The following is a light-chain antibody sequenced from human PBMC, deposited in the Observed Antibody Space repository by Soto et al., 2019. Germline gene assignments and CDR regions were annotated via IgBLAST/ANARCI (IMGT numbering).Light chain of an antibody. Sequence: DIHLSQSPSFLSASVGDSVASTCRASQGIFSYLAWYQQKPGKAPELLIYGASTLQSGVPSRFSGRGSGKEFTLTISNLQAEDVATYFCQQLNNYPPTFGQGTRLEI. V-gene: IGKV1-9*01. J-gene: IGKJ5*01. CDR3: QQLNNYPPT. CDR2: GAS. CDR1: QGIFSY.